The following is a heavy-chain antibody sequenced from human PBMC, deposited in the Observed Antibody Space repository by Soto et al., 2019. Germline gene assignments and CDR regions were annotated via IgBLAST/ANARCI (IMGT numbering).Heavy chain of an antibody. CDR1: GYTLTELS. J-gene: IGHJ6*02. CDR2: FDPEDGET. V-gene: IGHV1-24*01. Sequence: ASVKVSCKVSGYTLTELSMHWVRPAPGKGLEWMGGFDPEDGETIYAQKFQGRVTMTEDTSTDTAYMELSSLRSEDTAVYYCAREGPGGDTVPRGYYYYYGMDVWGQGTTVTVSS. D-gene: IGHD4-17*01. CDR3: AREGPGGDTVPRGYYYYYGMDV.